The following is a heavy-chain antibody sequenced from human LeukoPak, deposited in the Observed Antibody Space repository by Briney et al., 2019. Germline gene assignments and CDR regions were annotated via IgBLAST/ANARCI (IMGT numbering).Heavy chain of an antibody. V-gene: IGHV4-39*01. D-gene: IGHD2-2*01. Sequence: SETLSLTCTVSGGSISSSSYYWGWIRQPPGKGLEWIGSIYYSGSTYYNPSLKSRVTISVDTSKNQFSLKLSSVTAADTAVYYCARHVGGDLPIVVVPAAYPSDFDHWGQGTLVTVSS. CDR1: GGSISSSSYY. CDR3: ARHVGGDLPIVVVPAAYPSDFDH. J-gene: IGHJ4*02. CDR2: IYYSGST.